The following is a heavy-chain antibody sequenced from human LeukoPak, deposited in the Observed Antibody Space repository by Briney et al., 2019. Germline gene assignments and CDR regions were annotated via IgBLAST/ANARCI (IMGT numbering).Heavy chain of an antibody. Sequence: GGSLRLSCAASGFTFSSSAMSWVRQAPGKGLEWVSAISGSGDSTYYADSVKGRFTISRDNSKNTLYLQMNSLRAEDTAVYYCAKVGGSYHFAYWGQRTLVIVSS. V-gene: IGHV3-23*01. CDR3: AKVGGSYHFAY. J-gene: IGHJ4*02. D-gene: IGHD1-26*01. CDR1: GFTFSSSA. CDR2: ISGSGDST.